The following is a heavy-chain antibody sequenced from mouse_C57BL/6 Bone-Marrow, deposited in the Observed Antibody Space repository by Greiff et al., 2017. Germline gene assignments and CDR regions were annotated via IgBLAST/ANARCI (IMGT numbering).Heavy chain of an antibody. Sequence: EVQLQQSGAELVRPGASVKLSCTASGFNIKDDYMHWVKQRPEQGLEWIGWIDPENGDTEYASKFQGKATITADTSSNTAYLQLSSLTSEDTAVNYCTTEPLYGPNAYWGQGTLVTVSA. V-gene: IGHV14-4*01. J-gene: IGHJ3*01. CDR2: IDPENGDT. D-gene: IGHD1-1*02. CDR1: GFNIKDDY. CDR3: TTEPLYGPNAY.